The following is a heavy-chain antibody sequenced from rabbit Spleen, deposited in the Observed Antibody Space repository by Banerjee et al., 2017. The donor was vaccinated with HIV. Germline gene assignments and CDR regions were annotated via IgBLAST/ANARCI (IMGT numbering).Heavy chain of an antibody. Sequence: QEQLVESGGGLVQPEGSLTLTCKASGFSFSYGYVMSWVRQAPGKGLEWIGCIYTGASDSTVYASWAKGRFTISKTSSTTVTLQLNSLTAADTATYFCARGSATMTMVITGYYLSLWGPGTLVTVS. D-gene: IGHD2-1*01. J-gene: IGHJ4*01. CDR1: GFSFSYGYV. CDR3: ARGSATMTMVITGYYLSL. V-gene: IGHV1S45*01. CDR2: IYTGASDST.